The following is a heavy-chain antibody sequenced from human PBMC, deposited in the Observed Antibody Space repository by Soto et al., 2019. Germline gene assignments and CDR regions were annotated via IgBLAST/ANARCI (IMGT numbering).Heavy chain of an antibody. Sequence: GASVKVSCKASGGTFSSYAISWVRQAPGQGLEWMGGIIPIFGTANYAQKFQGRVTITADESTSTAYMELSSLRSEDTAVYYCARRTYSSSWYESGWFDPWGQGTLVTVSS. CDR1: GGTFSSYA. CDR2: IIPIFGTA. D-gene: IGHD6-13*01. J-gene: IGHJ5*02. V-gene: IGHV1-69*13. CDR3: ARRTYSSSWYESGWFDP.